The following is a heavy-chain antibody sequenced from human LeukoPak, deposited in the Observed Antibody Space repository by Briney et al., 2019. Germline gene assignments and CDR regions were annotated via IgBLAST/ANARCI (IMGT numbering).Heavy chain of an antibody. Sequence: GGSLRLSCAASGFTFSSYAMHWVRQAPGKGLEWVAVISYDGSNKYYADSVKGRFTISRDNSKNTLYLQMNSLRAEDTAVYYCTSTVTTWPLYYYYYMDVWGKGTTVTVSS. CDR2: ISYDGSNK. CDR3: TSTVTTWPLYYYYYMDV. D-gene: IGHD4-11*01. V-gene: IGHV3-30*04. J-gene: IGHJ6*03. CDR1: GFTFSSYA.